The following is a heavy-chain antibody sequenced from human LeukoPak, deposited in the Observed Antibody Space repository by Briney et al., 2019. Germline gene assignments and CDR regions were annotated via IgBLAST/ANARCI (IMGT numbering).Heavy chain of an antibody. CDR1: GFTFSSYA. D-gene: IGHD6-6*01. Sequence: GVSLRLSCAASGFTFSSYAMSWVRQAPGKGLEWVSAISGSGGSTYYADSVKGRFTISRDNSKNTLYLQMNSLRAEDTAIYYCAKDWSSSSPYYFDYWGQGTLVTVSS. CDR2: ISGSGGST. CDR3: AKDWSSSSPYYFDY. V-gene: IGHV3-23*01. J-gene: IGHJ4*02.